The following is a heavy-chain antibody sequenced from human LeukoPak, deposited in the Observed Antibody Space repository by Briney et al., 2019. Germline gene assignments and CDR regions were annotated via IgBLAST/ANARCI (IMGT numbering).Heavy chain of an antibody. V-gene: IGHV4-34*01. J-gene: IGHJ4*02. D-gene: IGHD2-2*01. CDR3: ARVSCSSTSCYSNFDY. Sequence: SETLSLTCAVYGGSFSGYYWSWIRQPPGKGLEWIGEINHSGSTNYNPSLKSRVTISVDTSKNQFSLKLCSVTAADTAVYYCARVSCSSTSCYSNFDYWGQGTLVTVSS. CDR2: INHSGST. CDR1: GGSFSGYY.